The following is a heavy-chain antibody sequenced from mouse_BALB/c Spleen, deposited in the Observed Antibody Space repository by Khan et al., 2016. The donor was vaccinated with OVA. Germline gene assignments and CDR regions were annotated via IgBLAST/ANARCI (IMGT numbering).Heavy chain of an antibody. V-gene: IGHV1-7*01. Sequence: VHLQVSGAQLAKPGASVMMSCQASGYTFSTYWIPWVNQSPGQVLEWIGYINPSSGYTYYNQTFNYKATLTTDKSSSTAYMQLSSLTSEDAAVYYCARDRKDYWGQGTTLTVSS. CDR3: ARDRKDY. J-gene: IGHJ2*01. CDR2: INPSSGYT. CDR1: GYTFSTYW.